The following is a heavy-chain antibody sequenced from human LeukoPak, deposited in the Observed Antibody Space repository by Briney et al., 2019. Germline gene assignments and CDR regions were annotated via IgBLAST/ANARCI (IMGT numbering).Heavy chain of an antibody. D-gene: IGHD4-23*01. V-gene: IGHV3-15*01. CDR1: GFTFSNAW. Sequence: GGSLRLSCAASGFTFSNAWMSWVRQAPGKGLEWVGRIKSKTDGGTTDYAAPVKGRFTISRDDSKNTLYLQMNSLKTEDTAVYYCTTDSGDYVGAFDIWGQGTMVTVSS. CDR2: IKSKTDGGTT. J-gene: IGHJ3*02. CDR3: TTDSGDYVGAFDI.